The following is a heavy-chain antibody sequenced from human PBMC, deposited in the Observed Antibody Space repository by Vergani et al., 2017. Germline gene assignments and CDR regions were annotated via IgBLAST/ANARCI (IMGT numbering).Heavy chain of an antibody. CDR3: ASTKLGY. CDR2: FDPSDSYT. Sequence: EVPLVQSGAAVKKPGESLRISCKGSGYIFTSYWISWVRQMPGKGLEWMGRFDPSDSYTNYSPSCQAHVTISADKSISTAYLQSSSLKAADTAMYYCASTKLGYWGQGTLVTVSS. CDR1: GYIFTSYW. V-gene: IGHV5-10-1*03. J-gene: IGHJ4*02. D-gene: IGHD2-8*01.